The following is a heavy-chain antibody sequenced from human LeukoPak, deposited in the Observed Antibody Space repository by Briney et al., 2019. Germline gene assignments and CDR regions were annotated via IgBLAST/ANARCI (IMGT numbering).Heavy chain of an antibody. Sequence: ASVNVSFKASGYTFTSYYMHWVRQAAGRGLEWMGIINPSGGSTSYAQKFQGRVTMTRDTSTSTVYMELSSLRSEDTAVYYCAREAVAGPNYYYCGMDVWGQGTTVTVSS. V-gene: IGHV1-46*01. CDR3: AREAVAGPNYYYCGMDV. CDR2: INPSGGST. D-gene: IGHD6-19*01. J-gene: IGHJ6*02. CDR1: GYTFTSYY.